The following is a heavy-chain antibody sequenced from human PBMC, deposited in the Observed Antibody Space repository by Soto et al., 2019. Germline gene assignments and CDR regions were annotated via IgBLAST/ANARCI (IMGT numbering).Heavy chain of an antibody. J-gene: IGHJ4*02. Sequence: QITLKESGPTLVKPTQTLTLTCTFSGFSLKTTGLGVGWFRQPPGKAPEWLALLYWDDDKRYSPSLQSRLTIARGSSRNQVVLTMTNMDPVDTATYFCAHKENMMTFGGVVAHYFVDYWGPGTLVTVSS. CDR1: GFSLKTTGLG. V-gene: IGHV2-5*02. CDR2: LYWDDDK. CDR3: AHKENMMTFGGVVAHYFVDY. D-gene: IGHD3-16*02.